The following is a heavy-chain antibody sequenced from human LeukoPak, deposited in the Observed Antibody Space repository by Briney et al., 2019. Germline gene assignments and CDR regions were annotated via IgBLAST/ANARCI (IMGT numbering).Heavy chain of an antibody. J-gene: IGHJ4*02. V-gene: IGHV3-23*01. CDR2: IPGSGGNT. CDR3: AKWGDYDVLTGYYVFDY. CDR1: GFTFSNYA. D-gene: IGHD3-9*01. Sequence: SLSLSCAASGFTFSNYAMGWDRQAPGEGLEWDSAIPGSGGNTYYADSVKGRFTIYRDNSKNTVFLQMNSLGAEDTSVYYCAKWGDYDVLTGYYVFDYWGQGTLVTVSS.